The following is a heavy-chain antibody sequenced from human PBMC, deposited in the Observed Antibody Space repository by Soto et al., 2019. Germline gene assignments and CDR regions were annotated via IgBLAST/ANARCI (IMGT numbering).Heavy chain of an antibody. Sequence: SVKVSCKASGGTFSSYAISWVRQAPGQGLEWMGGIIPIFGTANYTQKFQGRVTITADESTSTAYMELSSLRSEDTAVYYCARESGYSGYDQAPFDYWGQGTLVTVSS. CDR2: IIPIFGTA. V-gene: IGHV1-69*13. CDR3: ARESGYSGYDQAPFDY. CDR1: GGTFSSYA. J-gene: IGHJ4*02. D-gene: IGHD5-12*01.